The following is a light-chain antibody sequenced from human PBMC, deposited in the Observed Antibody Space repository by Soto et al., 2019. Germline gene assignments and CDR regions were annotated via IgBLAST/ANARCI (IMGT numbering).Light chain of an antibody. J-gene: IGKJ1*01. CDR3: QQRSNWPRT. CDR1: QNISNY. CDR2: DVS. Sequence: IGLTQSPATLSLSPGKRATLSFMAIQNISNYLIWYQQKPGQAPRLLIYDVSNRAAGIPARFSGSGSGTDFTLTISSLEPEDFVVYYCQQRSNWPRTFGQGTKVDIK. V-gene: IGKV3-11*01.